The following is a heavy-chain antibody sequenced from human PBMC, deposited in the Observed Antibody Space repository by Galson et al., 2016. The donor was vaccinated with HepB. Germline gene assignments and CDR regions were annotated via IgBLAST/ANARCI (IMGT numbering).Heavy chain of an antibody. CDR2: TYYRSKWYN. J-gene: IGHJ5*02. V-gene: IGHV6-1*01. Sequence: CAISGDSVSSNSAAWTWIRQSPLRGLEWLGRTYYRSKWYNDYAVSVESRISIHPDTSKNQFSLQLNSVTPGDTAVYYCARVRCSTFRCQNWFDPWGQGTLVTVSS. CDR3: ARVRCSTFRCQNWFDP. CDR1: GDSVSSNSAA. D-gene: IGHD2/OR15-2a*01.